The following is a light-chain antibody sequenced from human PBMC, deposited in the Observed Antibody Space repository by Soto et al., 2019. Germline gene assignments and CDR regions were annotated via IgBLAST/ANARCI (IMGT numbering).Light chain of an antibody. V-gene: IGLV3-1*01. CDR2: QDS. CDR3: QACDSSTGKV. J-gene: IGLJ2*01. CDR1: KLGDKY. Sequence: SYELTQPPSVSVSPGQTASITCSGDKLGDKYACWYQQKPGQSPVLVIYQDSKRPSGIPERFSGSNSGNTATLTISGTQAMDEADYYCQACDSSTGKVFGGGTKLTVL.